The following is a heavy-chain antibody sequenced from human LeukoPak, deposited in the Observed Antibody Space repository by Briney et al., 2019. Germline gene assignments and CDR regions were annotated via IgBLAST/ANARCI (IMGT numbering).Heavy chain of an antibody. V-gene: IGHV3-23*01. CDR1: GFIYSNYA. Sequence: PGGSLRLSCAASGFIYSNYAMSWVRQAPGKGLEWVSTITGSGTNTYYADSVKGRITISRDNAKATLYLQMSKLRAADTAVYYCAKLPGGGFCSSTSCYFHENWFDSWGQGTLVTVSS. J-gene: IGHJ5*01. D-gene: IGHD2-2*01. CDR3: AKLPGGGFCSSTSCYFHENWFDS. CDR2: ITGSGTNT.